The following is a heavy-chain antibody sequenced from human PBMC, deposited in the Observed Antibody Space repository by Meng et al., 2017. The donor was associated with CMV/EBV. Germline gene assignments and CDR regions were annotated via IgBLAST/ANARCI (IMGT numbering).Heavy chain of an antibody. J-gene: IGHJ6*02. D-gene: IGHD2-2*01. CDR1: GFTFSGYW. Sequence: GESLKISCAASGFTFSGYWMTWVRQAPGKGLEWVADIKQDGSEKYYVDSVKGRFTISRDNAKNSLSLQMNSLRAEDTAVYYCARDGTDCSSTSCRIDYYYYGMDVWGQGTTVTVSS. V-gene: IGHV3-7*01. CDR3: ARDGTDCSSTSCRIDYYYYGMDV. CDR2: IKQDGSEK.